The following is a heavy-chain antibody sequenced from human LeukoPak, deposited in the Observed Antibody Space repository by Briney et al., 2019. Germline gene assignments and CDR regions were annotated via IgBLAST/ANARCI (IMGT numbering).Heavy chain of an antibody. CDR1: GYRFTSYW. J-gene: IGHJ4*02. D-gene: IGHD6-13*01. Sequence: GESLKISCKASGYRFTSYWIGWVRQMPGKGLEWMGIIYPADSDTRYSPSFQGQVTISADKSISTAYLPWSSLKASDTAMYYCARHDGSSWYDPFDYWGQGTQVTVSS. CDR3: ARHDGSSWYDPFDY. CDR2: IYPADSDT. V-gene: IGHV5-51*01.